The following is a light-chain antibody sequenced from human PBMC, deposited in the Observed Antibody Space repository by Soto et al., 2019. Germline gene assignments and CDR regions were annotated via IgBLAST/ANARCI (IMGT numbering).Light chain of an antibody. CDR2: AAS. V-gene: IGKV1-27*01. CDR1: QGSSDY. Sequence: DIQMTQSPSSLSAFLGDRVTITCRASQGSSDYLVWYQQKPGKVPKLLIYAASTLQSGVPPRFSGTGSGADFTLTISSMQPEDVANYYCLNHYSGPLTFGPVTKVDIK. J-gene: IGKJ3*01. CDR3: LNHYSGPLT.